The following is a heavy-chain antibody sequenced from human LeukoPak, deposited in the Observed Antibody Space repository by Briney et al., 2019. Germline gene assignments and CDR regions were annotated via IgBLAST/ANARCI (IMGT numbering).Heavy chain of an antibody. D-gene: IGHD6-13*01. Sequence: SETLSLTCTVSGGSISSGGYYWSWIRQHPGKGLEWIGYIYYSGSTYYNPSLKSRVTISVDTSKNQFSLKLSSVTAADTAVYYCARGSAAAGTKDFQHWGQGTLVTVSS. CDR1: GGSISSGGYY. CDR3: ARGSAAAGTKDFQH. V-gene: IGHV4-31*03. CDR2: IYYSGST. J-gene: IGHJ1*01.